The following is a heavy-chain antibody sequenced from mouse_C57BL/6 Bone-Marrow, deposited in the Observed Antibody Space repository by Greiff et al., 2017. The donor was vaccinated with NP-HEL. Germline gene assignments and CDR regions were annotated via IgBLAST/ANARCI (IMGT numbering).Heavy chain of an antibody. D-gene: IGHD1-1*01. CDR1: GFTFSSYG. V-gene: IGHV5-6*01. CDR2: ISSGGSYT. CDR3: ARHYYGSHY. Sequence: EVNLVESGGDLVKPGGSLKLSCAASGFTFSSYGMSWVRQTPDKRLEWVATISSGGSYTYYPDSVKGRFTISRDNAKNTLYLQMSSLKSEDTAMYYCARHYYGSHYWGQGTTLTVSS. J-gene: IGHJ2*01.